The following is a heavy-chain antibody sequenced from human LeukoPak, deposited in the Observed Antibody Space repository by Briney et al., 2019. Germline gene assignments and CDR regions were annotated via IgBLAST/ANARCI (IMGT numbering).Heavy chain of an antibody. CDR3: ARSRVTTGTTFDL. CDR1: GYSISSSNW. CDR2: IYYSEST. Sequence: SETLSLTCAVSGYSISSSNWWGWIRQPPGKGLEWIGYIYYSESTYYNPSLKSRVIMSVDTSKNQFSLKLSSVTAVDTAVYYCARSRVTTGTTFDLWGRATLVTVPS. J-gene: IGHJ2*01. D-gene: IGHD1-1*01. V-gene: IGHV4-28*01.